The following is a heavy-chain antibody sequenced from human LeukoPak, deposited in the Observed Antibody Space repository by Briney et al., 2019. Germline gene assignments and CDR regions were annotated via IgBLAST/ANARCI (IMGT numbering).Heavy chain of an antibody. CDR2: INWNGGST. Sequence: GGSLRLSCAASGFTFDDYGMSWVRQAPGKGLEWVSGINWNGGSTGYADSVKGRFTISRDNAKNSLYLQMNSLRAEDTALYYCARDYADRTYYDFWSGYYPDYWGQGTLVTVSP. V-gene: IGHV3-20*04. CDR3: ARDYADRTYYDFWSGYYPDY. CDR1: GFTFDDYG. J-gene: IGHJ4*02. D-gene: IGHD3-3*01.